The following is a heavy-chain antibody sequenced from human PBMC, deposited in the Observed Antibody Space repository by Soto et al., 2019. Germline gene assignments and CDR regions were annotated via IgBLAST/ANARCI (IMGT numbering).Heavy chain of an antibody. Sequence: PGGSLRLSCAASGFTFSSYGMDWVRQAPGKGLEWVAVISYDGSNNYYADSVKGRFTISRDNSKNTLYLQMNSLRAEDTAVYYCAKGTYYYGSAPYYFDYWGQGTLVTVSS. V-gene: IGHV3-30*18. CDR2: ISYDGSNN. CDR3: AKGTYYYGSAPYYFDY. D-gene: IGHD3-10*01. J-gene: IGHJ4*02. CDR1: GFTFSSYG.